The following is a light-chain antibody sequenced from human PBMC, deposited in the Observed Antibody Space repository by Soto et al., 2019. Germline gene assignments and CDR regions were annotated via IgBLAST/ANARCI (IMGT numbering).Light chain of an antibody. CDR1: SSDVGGYNY. CDR2: EVS. CDR3: SSYAGSNNLV. J-gene: IGLJ2*01. Sequence: QSALTQPPSASGSPGQSVTISCTGTSSDVGGYNYVSWYQQHPGIAPKLMIYEVSKRPSGVPDRFSGSKSGNTASLTVSGLQAEDEADYYCSSYAGSNNLVFGGGTKLTVL. V-gene: IGLV2-8*01.